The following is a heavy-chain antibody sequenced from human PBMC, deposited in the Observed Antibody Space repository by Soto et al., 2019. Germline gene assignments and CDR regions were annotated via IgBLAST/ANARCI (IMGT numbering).Heavy chain of an antibody. CDR2: LIGICGST. CDR1: GFTFSSYA. CDR3: AKDDSAH. V-gene: IGHV3-23*01. J-gene: IGHJ4*02. Sequence: EVQLLASGGGLVQPGGSLRLSCAVSGFTFSSYAMSWVCQAPGKGLEWDSALIGICGSTYYADSGKGRFTISRDNSKNTLYLQMNSLRAEDTAVYYCAKDDSAHWGQGTLVTVSS. D-gene: IGHD2-21*01.